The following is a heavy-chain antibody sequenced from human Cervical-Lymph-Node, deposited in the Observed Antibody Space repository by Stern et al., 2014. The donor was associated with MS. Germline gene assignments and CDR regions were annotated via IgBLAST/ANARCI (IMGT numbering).Heavy chain of an antibody. D-gene: IGHD6-13*01. CDR3: AREEGGPGGSWPYHYYGLGV. CDR2: ISVSSSII. V-gene: IGHV3-48*02. J-gene: IGHJ6*02. Sequence: EVQLVESGGGLVQPGGSLRLSCEASGFPFSSYAMNWVRQAPGKGLEGVSYISVSSSIINYADSVKGRFTVSRDNVKNSLSLQMNSLRDEDTAVYYCAREEGGPGGSWPYHYYGLGVWGQGTTVTVSS. CDR1: GFPFSSYA.